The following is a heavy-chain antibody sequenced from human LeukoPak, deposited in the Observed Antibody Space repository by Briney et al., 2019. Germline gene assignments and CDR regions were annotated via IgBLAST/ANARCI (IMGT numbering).Heavy chain of an antibody. J-gene: IGHJ4*02. Sequence: PGRSLRLSCAASGFTFSSYAMHWVRQAPGKGLEWVAVISYDGSNKYYADSVKGRFTISRDNSKNTLYLQMNSLRAEDTAVYYCARYYDFWSGYDYWGQGTLVTVSS. CDR2: ISYDGSNK. V-gene: IGHV3-30*01. D-gene: IGHD3-3*01. CDR1: GFTFSSYA. CDR3: ARYYDFWSGYDY.